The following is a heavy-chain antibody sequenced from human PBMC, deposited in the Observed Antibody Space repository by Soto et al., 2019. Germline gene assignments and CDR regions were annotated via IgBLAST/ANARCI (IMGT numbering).Heavy chain of an antibody. J-gene: IGHJ4*02. CDR1: GFTFSSSG. V-gene: IGHV3-30*18. Sequence: GGSLRLSCAASGFTFSSSGMHWVRQAPGKGLEWVAVMSYDGGNKYYADSVKGRFTISRDNSKNTLYLQMNSLRAEDTAVYYCAKDHVCGGSCYHFDYWGQGTLVTVSS. CDR2: MSYDGGNK. CDR3: AKDHVCGGSCYHFDY. D-gene: IGHD2-15*01.